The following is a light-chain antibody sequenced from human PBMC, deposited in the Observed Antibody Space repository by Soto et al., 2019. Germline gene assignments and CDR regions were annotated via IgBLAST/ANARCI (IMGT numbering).Light chain of an antibody. V-gene: IGKV3-15*01. CDR2: GAT. J-gene: IGKJ5*01. CDR3: QQYHNWPPIT. Sequence: EIVLTHSPGTLSLSQWEIATLSCRASQSVSILLAWYQQKPGQAPRPLIHGATTRATGIPARFSGWGSGTEFTLTISSLQSEDFAVYYCQQYHNWPPITFGQGTRLEIK. CDR1: QSVSIL.